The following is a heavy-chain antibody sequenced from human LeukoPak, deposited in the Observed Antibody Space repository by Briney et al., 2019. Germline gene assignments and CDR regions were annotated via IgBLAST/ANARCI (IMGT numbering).Heavy chain of an antibody. V-gene: IGHV4-34*01. CDR1: GGSFSGYY. D-gene: IGHD3-22*01. J-gene: IGHJ6*03. Sequence: SENLSLNCAVYGGSFSGYYWSWIRQPPGKGLEWSGEINQSGSTNYNPSLKSGLTISVDTSKNQFSLKLRSVTAADTAVYYCARGRHDITMIVVVMTSVSYYLDVWGKGTTVTVS. CDR2: INQSGST. CDR3: ARGRHDITMIVVVMTSVSYYLDV.